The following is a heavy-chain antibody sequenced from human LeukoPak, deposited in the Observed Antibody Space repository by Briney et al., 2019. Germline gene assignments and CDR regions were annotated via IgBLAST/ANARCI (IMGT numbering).Heavy chain of an antibody. J-gene: IGHJ4*02. V-gene: IGHV1-69*05. CDR3: ARVPLTSYYDSSGPFDY. D-gene: IGHD3-22*01. CDR2: IIPIFGTA. Sequence: SVKVSCKASGGTFSSYAISWVRQAPGQGLEWMGGIIPIFGTANYAQKFQGRVTITTDESTSTAYMELSSLRSEATAVYYCARVPLTSYYDSSGPFDYWGQGTLVTVSS. CDR1: GGTFSSYA.